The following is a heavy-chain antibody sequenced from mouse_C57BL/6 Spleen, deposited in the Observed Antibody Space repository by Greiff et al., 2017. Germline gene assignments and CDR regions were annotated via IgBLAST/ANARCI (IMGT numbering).Heavy chain of an antibody. CDR1: GFSLTSYA. V-gene: IGHV2-9-1*01. CDR3: ARNGADSTFYLDY. J-gene: IGHJ2*01. D-gene: IGHD5-1*01. CDR2: IWTGGGT. Sequence: VKVEESGPGLVAPSQSLSITCTVSGFSLTSYAISWVRQPPGKGLEWLGVIWTGGGTNYNSALNSRLSISKDNSKSPVFLKMNSLQTDDTARYYCARNGADSTFYLDYWGQGTTLTVSS.